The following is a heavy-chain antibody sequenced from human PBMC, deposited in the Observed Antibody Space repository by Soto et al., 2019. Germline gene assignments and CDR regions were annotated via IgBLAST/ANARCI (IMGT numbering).Heavy chain of an antibody. CDR3: AKRNRYYFES. CDR2: IYWNSGTI. J-gene: IGHJ4*02. Sequence: PGGSLRLSCAASGFTFDDYAMHWVRQAPGKGLEWVSSIYWNSGTIDYADSVKGRFTISRDNSQNTLHLQMTTLRAEDTALYFCAKRNRYYFESWGQGSLVTVSS. CDR1: GFTFDDYA. V-gene: IGHV3-9*01.